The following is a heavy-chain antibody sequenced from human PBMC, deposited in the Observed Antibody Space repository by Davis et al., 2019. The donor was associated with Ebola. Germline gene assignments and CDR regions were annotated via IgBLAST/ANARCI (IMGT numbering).Heavy chain of an antibody. J-gene: IGHJ4*02. Sequence: PGGSLRLSCAVSGDSISSHYWSWIRQPPRKTLEWIAYVYHTGSTNYNPSLKGRVTISVDTPKNQFSLKVYSVTAADTAVYYCAGARDGYHLGFWGQGTLVTVSS. CDR1: GDSISSHY. V-gene: IGHV4-59*11. D-gene: IGHD5-24*01. CDR2: VYHTGST. CDR3: AGARDGYHLGF.